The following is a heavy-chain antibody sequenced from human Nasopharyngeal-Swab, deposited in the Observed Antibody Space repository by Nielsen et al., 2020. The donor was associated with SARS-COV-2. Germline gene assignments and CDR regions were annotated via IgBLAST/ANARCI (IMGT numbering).Heavy chain of an antibody. J-gene: IGHJ5*02. CDR2: ISHNSGT. V-gene: IGHV4-59*11. CDR1: GVSITSQY. Sequence: SETLSLTCTVSGVSITSQYWSWIRQPPGKGLEWIGHISHNSGTSYNPSLKSRVTMFMDTSKNQFSLRLRSVTASDTAVYYCAKEGATGWFDPWGQGTLVTVSS. CDR3: AKEGATGWFDP.